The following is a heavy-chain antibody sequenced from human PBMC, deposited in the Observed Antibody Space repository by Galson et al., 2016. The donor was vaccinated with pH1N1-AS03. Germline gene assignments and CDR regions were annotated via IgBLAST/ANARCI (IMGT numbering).Heavy chain of an antibody. V-gene: IGHV4-31*01. CDR3: ARQDSGAYYLDS. Sequence: VSGGSISSGGYYWNWIRQHPGKGLEWIGYIFHSGSTYYNPSLESLVSISVDTSKNQFSLKLKSVTAADTAVYYCARQDSGAYYLDSWGPGTLVTVSS. CDR2: IFHSGST. J-gene: IGHJ4*02. CDR1: GGSISSGGYY. D-gene: IGHD1-26*01.